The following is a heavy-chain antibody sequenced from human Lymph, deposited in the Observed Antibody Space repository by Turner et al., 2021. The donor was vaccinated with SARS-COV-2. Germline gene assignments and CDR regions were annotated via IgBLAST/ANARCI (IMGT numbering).Heavy chain of an antibody. D-gene: IGHD3-22*01. CDR2: ISSRSTYT. CDR1: GFTFSDYY. CDR3: ARGLLPYYYYGMDV. J-gene: IGHJ6*02. Sequence: QVQLVESGGGLVKPGGSLRLSCAASGFTFSDYYMSWIRQAPGKGLEWVSYISSRSTYTNYADSVKGRFTISRDNAKNSMYVQMNSLRAEDTAVYYCARGLLPYYYYGMDVWGQGTTVTVSS. V-gene: IGHV3-11*06.